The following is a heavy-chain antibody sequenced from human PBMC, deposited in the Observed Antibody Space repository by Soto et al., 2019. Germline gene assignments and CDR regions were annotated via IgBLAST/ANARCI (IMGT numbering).Heavy chain of an antibody. CDR3: ARHSRYGDYKIFDY. CDR1: GGSISSYY. V-gene: IGHV4-59*08. CDR2: IYYSGST. Sequence: PSETLSLTCTVSGGSISSYYWSWIRQPPGKGLEWIGYIYYSGSTNYNPSLKSRVTISVDTSKNQFSLKLSSVTAADTAVYYCARHSRYGDYKIFDYWGQGTLVTVSS. D-gene: IGHD4-17*01. J-gene: IGHJ4*02.